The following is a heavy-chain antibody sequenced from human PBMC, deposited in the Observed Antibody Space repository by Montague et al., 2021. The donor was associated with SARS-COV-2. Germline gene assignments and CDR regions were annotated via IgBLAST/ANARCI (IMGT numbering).Heavy chain of an antibody. CDR2: IYYCGST. CDR3: AREVRYYYDSSGPGAFDI. CDR1: GGSISSYY. J-gene: IGHJ3*02. Sequence: SETLSLTCTVSGGSISSYYWSWIRRPPGKGLEWIGFIYYCGSTNYNPSPKSRVTISVDTSKNKFPLKLSSVTAADTAVYYCAREVRYYYDSSGPGAFDIWGQGTMVTVSS. D-gene: IGHD3-22*01. V-gene: IGHV4-59*01.